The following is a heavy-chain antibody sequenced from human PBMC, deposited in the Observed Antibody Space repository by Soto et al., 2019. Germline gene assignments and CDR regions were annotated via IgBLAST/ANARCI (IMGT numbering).Heavy chain of an antibody. V-gene: IGHV4-31*03. Sequence: PSETLSLTCSVSGYSVSSGAFYWSGIRQHPGKGREWLGFIDPTGGDHYNQSLKSRLNILIATSNNQFSLRLNSVTAAETAVYYCATGQVAVPQADAAYLESGGLGLLVTVYS. J-gene: IGHJ4*02. D-gene: IGHD2-15*01. CDR2: IDPTGGD. CDR3: ATGQVAVPQADAAYLES. CDR1: GYSVSSGAFY.